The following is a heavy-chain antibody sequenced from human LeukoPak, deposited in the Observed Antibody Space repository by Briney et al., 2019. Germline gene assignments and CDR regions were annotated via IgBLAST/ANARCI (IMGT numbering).Heavy chain of an antibody. Sequence: GGSLRLSCVASGFTFSRYNVNWVRQAPGKGLEWVSSITSSSIYKNYADSVKGRFIISRDNAKNSLYLQMNSLRAEDTAVYYCARDPPLVSGPVHYYYYMDVWGKGTTVTVSS. CDR2: ITSSSIYK. CDR3: ARDPPLVSGPVHYYYYMDV. J-gene: IGHJ6*03. CDR1: GFTFSRYN. V-gene: IGHV3-21*01. D-gene: IGHD5/OR15-5a*01.